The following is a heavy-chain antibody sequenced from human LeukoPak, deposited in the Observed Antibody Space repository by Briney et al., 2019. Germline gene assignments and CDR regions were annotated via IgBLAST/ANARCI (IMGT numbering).Heavy chain of an antibody. D-gene: IGHD3-10*01. Sequence: TSETLSLTCTVSGGSVSSTTYFWSWIRQPPGKGLEWIASINYSGSTYYNPSLKSRVTISVDTSENQFSLKLSSVTAADTAVYYCARYVVYGSGKYYFDYWGQGTLVTVS. J-gene: IGHJ4*02. CDR3: ARYVVYGSGKYYFDY. V-gene: IGHV4-39*01. CDR2: INYSGST. CDR1: GGSVSSTTYF.